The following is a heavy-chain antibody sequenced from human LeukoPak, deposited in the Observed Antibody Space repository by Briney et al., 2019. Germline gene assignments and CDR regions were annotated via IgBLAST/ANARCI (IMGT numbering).Heavy chain of an antibody. V-gene: IGHV3-48*03. Sequence: PGGSLRLSCVASGFTFSNYVMSWVRRAPGKGLEWVSYISSSGSTIYYADSVKGRFTISRDNAKNSLYLQMNSLRAEDTAVYYCARRGSYNDYWGQGTLVTVSS. J-gene: IGHJ4*02. D-gene: IGHD3-16*01. CDR2: ISSSGSTI. CDR1: GFTFSNYV. CDR3: ARRGSYNDY.